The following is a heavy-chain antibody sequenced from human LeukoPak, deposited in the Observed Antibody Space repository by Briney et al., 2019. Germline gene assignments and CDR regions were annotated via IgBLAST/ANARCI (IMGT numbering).Heavy chain of an antibody. CDR3: ARELRDIVVVPAATHYYYYYYMDV. CDR2: IYSGGST. CDR1: GFTVSSNY. V-gene: IGHV3-66*02. J-gene: IGHJ6*03. Sequence: GGSLRLSCAASGFTVSSNYMSWVRQAPGKGLEWVSVIYSGGSTYYADSVKGRFTISRDNSKNTLYLQMNSLRAEDTAVYYCARELRDIVVVPAATHYYYYYYMDVWGKGTTVTVS. D-gene: IGHD2-2*01.